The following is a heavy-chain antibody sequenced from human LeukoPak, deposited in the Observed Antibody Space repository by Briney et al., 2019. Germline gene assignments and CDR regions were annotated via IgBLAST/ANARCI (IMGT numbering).Heavy chain of an antibody. J-gene: IGHJ4*02. CDR2: VNGNGGST. D-gene: IGHD3-16*02. CDR1: GFTFGSCW. V-gene: IGHV3-23*01. Sequence: GGSLRLSCAASGFTFGSCWMNWVRQTPGKGLEWVSGVNGNGGSTSYADSVKGRFTIFRDNSKNTVYLQMNSLRVEDTAVYYCAKSLYGGCDYWGQGTVVTVSS. CDR3: AKSLYGGCDY.